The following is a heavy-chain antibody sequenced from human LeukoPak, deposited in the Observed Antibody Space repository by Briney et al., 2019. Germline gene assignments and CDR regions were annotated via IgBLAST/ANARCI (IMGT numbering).Heavy chain of an antibody. CDR3: ARAFYDFWSGSTMDV. J-gene: IGHJ6*03. V-gene: IGHV4-59*11. Sequence: SETLSLTCTVSGGSISSHYWSWIRQPPEKGLEWIGYIYYSGSTNYNPSLKSRVTISVDTSKNQFSLKLSSVTAADTAVYYCARAFYDFWSGSTMDVWGKGTTVTVSS. CDR2: IYYSGST. D-gene: IGHD3-3*01. CDR1: GGSISSHY.